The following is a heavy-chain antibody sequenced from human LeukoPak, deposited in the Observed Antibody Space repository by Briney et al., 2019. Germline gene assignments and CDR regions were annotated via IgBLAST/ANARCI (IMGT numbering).Heavy chain of an antibody. V-gene: IGHV4-61*08. CDR3: ARAVAGAGYFDY. CDR1: GGSISSSGYY. Sequence: SETLSLTCTVSGGSISSSGYYWGWLRQPPGKGLEWIGYIYYSGSTNYNPSLKSRVTISVDTSKNQFSLKLSSVTAADTAVYYCARAVAGAGYFDYWGQGTLVTVSS. D-gene: IGHD6-19*01. CDR2: IYYSGST. J-gene: IGHJ4*02.